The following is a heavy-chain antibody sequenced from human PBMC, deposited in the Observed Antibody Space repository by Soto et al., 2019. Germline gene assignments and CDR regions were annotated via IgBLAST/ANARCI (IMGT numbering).Heavy chain of an antibody. J-gene: IGHJ4*02. CDR1: GLTFSRYA. V-gene: IGHV3-23*01. CDR2: INPSGDIT. CDR3: ADSRRPSALTTYSFDC. Sequence: EEQLLESGGGLVQPGGPLRLSCAASGLTFSRYAMIWVRQAPGKGLEFFSIINPSGDITYYGDSVKCRFTISRDNSKNALSLQMNSLRAAHTAVYYCADSRRPSALTTYSFDCRGQGTLVTASS. D-gene: IGHD4-17*01.